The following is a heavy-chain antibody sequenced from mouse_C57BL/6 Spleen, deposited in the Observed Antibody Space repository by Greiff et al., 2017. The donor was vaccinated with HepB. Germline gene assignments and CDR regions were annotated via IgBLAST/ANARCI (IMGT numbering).Heavy chain of an antibody. D-gene: IGHD2-4*01. CDR2: IYPGDGDT. CDR3: ARKEDYDYFGY. V-gene: IGHV1-82*01. J-gene: IGHJ2*01. Sequence: QVQLQQSGPELVKPGASVKISCKASGYAFSSSWMNWVKQRPGKGLEWIGRIYPGDGDTNYNGKFKGKATLTADKSSSTAYMQLSSLTSEDSAVYFCARKEDYDYFGYWGQSTTLTVSS. CDR1: GYAFSSSW.